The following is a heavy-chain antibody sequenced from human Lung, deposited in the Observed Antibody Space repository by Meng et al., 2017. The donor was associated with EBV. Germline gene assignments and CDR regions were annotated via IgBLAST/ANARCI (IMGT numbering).Heavy chain of an antibody. J-gene: IGHJ5*02. D-gene: IGHD3-10*01. CDR3: ARASYGSGSPLGESWFDP. CDR2: IHDSGST. Sequence: HVQRQESGPGLVKPSQTLSLTCTVSGGSISSGGYYWSWIRQHPGKGLEWIGYIHDSGSTYYNPSLKSRVTISADTSKDQFSLKLSSVTAADTAVYYCARASYGSGSPLGESWFDPWGQGTLVTVSS. CDR1: GGSISSGGYY. V-gene: IGHV4-31*03.